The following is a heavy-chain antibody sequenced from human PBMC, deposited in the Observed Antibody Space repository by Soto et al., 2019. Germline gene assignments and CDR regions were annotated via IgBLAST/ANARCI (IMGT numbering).Heavy chain of an antibody. V-gene: IGHV1-18*01. CDR2: ISAYNGNT. D-gene: IGHD3-22*01. CDR1: GYTFTSYG. Sequence: ASVKVSCKASGYTFTSYGISWVRQAPGQGLEWMGWISAYNGNTNYAQKLQGRVTMTTDTSTSTAYMELRSLRSDDTAVYYCARDTPFSSTFYDSSGYYGDYYYYGMDVWGQGTTVTVSS. CDR3: ARDTPFSSTFYDSSGYYGDYYYYGMDV. J-gene: IGHJ6*02.